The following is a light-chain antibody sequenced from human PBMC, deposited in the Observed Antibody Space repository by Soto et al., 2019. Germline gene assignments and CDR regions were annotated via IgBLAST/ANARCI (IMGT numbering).Light chain of an antibody. J-gene: IGKJ1*01. CDR3: QQYYSYSRT. CDR1: QTVSSW. V-gene: IGKV1-5*01. Sequence: DSQKTQSASTLSASVGDRVTITCRASQTVSSWLAWYQQKPGKAPKLLIYDVSSLESGVPSRFSGSGSGTEFTLTISSLQPDDFATYYCQQYYSYSRTFGQGTKVDIK. CDR2: DVS.